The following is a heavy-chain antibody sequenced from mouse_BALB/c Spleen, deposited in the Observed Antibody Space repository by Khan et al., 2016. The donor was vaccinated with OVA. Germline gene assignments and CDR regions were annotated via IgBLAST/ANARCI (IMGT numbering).Heavy chain of an antibody. CDR1: GYTFTSYW. CDR2: IYPGDGNT. Sequence: QVQLKQSGAELARPGASVKLSCKASGYTFTSYWMQWVKQRPGQGLKWIGAIYPGDGNTRYTQKFKGKATLTADKSSSTAYMELRSLASEDSAVYYCARGWITTGYFDFWGQGTTLTVSS. CDR3: ARGWITTGYFDF. V-gene: IGHV1-87*01. D-gene: IGHD2-4*01. J-gene: IGHJ2*01.